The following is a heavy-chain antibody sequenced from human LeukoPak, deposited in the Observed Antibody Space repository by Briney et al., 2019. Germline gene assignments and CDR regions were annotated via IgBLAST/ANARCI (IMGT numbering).Heavy chain of an antibody. V-gene: IGHV3-30-3*01. Sequence: PGGSPRLSCAASGFTFSSYAMPWVRQAPGKGLEWVAVISYDGSNKYYADSVKGRFTISRDNSKNTLYLQMNSLRAEDTAVYYCAREVTTSYYFDYWGQGTLVTVSS. CDR3: AREVTTSYYFDY. CDR1: GFTFSSYA. CDR2: ISYDGSNK. D-gene: IGHD4-17*01. J-gene: IGHJ4*02.